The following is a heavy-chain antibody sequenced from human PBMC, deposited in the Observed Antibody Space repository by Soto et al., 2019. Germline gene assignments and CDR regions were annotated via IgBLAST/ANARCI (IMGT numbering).Heavy chain of an antibody. V-gene: IGHV1-69*13. CDR2: IIPIFGTA. CDR1: GGTFSSYA. CDR3: ARDKGYSSSSGIDY. Sequence: GASVKVSCKVSGGTFSSYAISWVRQAPGQGLEWMGGIIPIFGTANYAQKFQGRVTITADESTSTAYMELSSLRSEDTAVYYCARDKGYSSSSGIDYWGQGTLVTVSS. D-gene: IGHD6-6*01. J-gene: IGHJ4*02.